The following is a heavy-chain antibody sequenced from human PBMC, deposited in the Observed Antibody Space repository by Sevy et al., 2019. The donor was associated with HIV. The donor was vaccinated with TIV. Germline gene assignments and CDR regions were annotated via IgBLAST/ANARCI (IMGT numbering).Heavy chain of an antibody. V-gene: IGHV3-30*18. J-gene: IGHJ4*02. CDR2: ISYDGSNK. CDR3: AKPIAYYDSSGYSEPFDY. D-gene: IGHD3-22*01. Sequence: GGSLRLSCAASGFTFSSYGMHWVRQAPGKGLEWVAVISYDGSNKYYADSVKGRFTISRDNSKNTLYLQMNGLRAEDTAVYYCAKPIAYYDSSGYSEPFDYWGQGTLVTVSS. CDR1: GFTFSSYG.